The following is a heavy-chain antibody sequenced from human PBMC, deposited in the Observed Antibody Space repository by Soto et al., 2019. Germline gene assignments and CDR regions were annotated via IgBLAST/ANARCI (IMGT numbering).Heavy chain of an antibody. Sequence: GASVKVSCKASGYTFTSYGISWVRQAPGQGLEWMGWISAYNGNTNYAQKLQGRVTMTTDTSTSTAYMELRSLRSDDTAVYYCARARIAAAGRNWFDPWGQGTLVTVSS. J-gene: IGHJ5*02. CDR2: ISAYNGNT. CDR3: ARARIAAAGRNWFDP. V-gene: IGHV1-18*01. CDR1: GYTFTSYG. D-gene: IGHD6-13*01.